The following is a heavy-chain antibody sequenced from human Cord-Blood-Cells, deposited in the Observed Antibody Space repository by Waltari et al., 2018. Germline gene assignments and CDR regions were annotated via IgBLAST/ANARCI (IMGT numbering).Heavy chain of an antibody. Sequence: QVQLVQSGAEVKKPGASVKVFGKASGYTFTSYDINWVRQATGQGLEWLGWMNPKSGNTGYEQKFQGRVTMTRNTSISTAYMELSSLRSEDTAVYYCATNLGNGAFDIWGQGTMVTVSS. CDR1: GYTFTSYD. V-gene: IGHV1-8*01. J-gene: IGHJ3*02. D-gene: IGHD7-27*01. CDR3: ATNLGNGAFDI. CDR2: MNPKSGNT.